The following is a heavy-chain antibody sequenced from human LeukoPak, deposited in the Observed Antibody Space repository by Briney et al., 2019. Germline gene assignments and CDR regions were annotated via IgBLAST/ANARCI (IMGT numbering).Heavy chain of an antibody. CDR3: ARVQSTVRGIQGPFDL. CDR2: IKNNGGGT. CDR1: GSTFSTYA. D-gene: IGHD3-10*01. Sequence: GGSLRLSCAASGSTFSTYAMHWVRQAPGKGLEYVSAIKNNGGGTYYASSVQGEFTVSRDNSRSTLYLQMDSLRPDDMAIYYCARVQSTVRGIQGPFDLWGQGTLVTVS. J-gene: IGHJ4*02. V-gene: IGHV3-64*01.